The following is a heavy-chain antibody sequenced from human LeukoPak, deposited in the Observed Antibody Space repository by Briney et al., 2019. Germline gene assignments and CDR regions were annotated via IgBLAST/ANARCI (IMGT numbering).Heavy chain of an antibody. V-gene: IGHV3-23*01. D-gene: IGHD3-16*01. CDR2: ISGSGGST. CDR3: AKRIGGVNSFDH. CDR1: GFTFSSYA. Sequence: GGSLRLSCAASGFTFSSYAMNWVRQAPGKGLEWVSAISGSGGSTYNADSVKGRFTISRDNSKNTLYLQMNSLRAEDTAVYYCAKRIGGVNSFDHWGQGTLVTVSS. J-gene: IGHJ4*02.